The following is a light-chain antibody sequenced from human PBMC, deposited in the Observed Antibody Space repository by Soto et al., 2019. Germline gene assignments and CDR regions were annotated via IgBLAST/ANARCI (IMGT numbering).Light chain of an antibody. Sequence: EVVLTQSPATLSLSPGERATLSCRASQSVSNSLAWYQQKPGQAPRLLIYDASTRATGIPARFSGSGSGTDFTLTISSLEPEDFAVYFCQQRSNWPPFTFGPGTKVDLK. CDR1: QSVSNS. J-gene: IGKJ3*01. V-gene: IGKV3-11*01. CDR3: QQRSNWPPFT. CDR2: DAS.